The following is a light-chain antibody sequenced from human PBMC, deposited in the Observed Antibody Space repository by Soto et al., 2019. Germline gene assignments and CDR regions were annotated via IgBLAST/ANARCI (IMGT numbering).Light chain of an antibody. Sequence: QSVLTQPASVSGSPGQSITISCTGTSSDVGGYNYVTWYQQHPGKAPKLMIYEIRNRPSGVSSRFSGPKSGNTASLTISGLQAEDEADYFCSSYTSSSTYVFGTGTKLTVL. CDR1: SSDVGGYNY. J-gene: IGLJ1*01. CDR2: EIR. V-gene: IGLV2-14*01. CDR3: SSYTSSSTYV.